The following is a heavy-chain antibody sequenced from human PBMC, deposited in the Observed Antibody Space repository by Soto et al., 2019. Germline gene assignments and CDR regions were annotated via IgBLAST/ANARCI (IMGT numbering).Heavy chain of an antibody. D-gene: IGHD5-18*01. J-gene: IGHJ5*02. Sequence: SETLSLTCTVSGGSISSSSYYWGWIRQPPGKGLEWIGSIYYSGSTYYNPSLKSRVTISVDTSKNQFSLKLSSVTAADTAVYYCARRDPVGGYSYGCWFGWFDPWGQGTLVTVSS. CDR2: IYYSGST. CDR1: GGSISSSSYY. V-gene: IGHV4-39*01. CDR3: ARRDPVGGYSYGCWFGWFDP.